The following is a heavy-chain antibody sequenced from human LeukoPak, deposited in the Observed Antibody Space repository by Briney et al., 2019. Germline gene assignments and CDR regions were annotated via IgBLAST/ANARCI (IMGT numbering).Heavy chain of an antibody. CDR2: ISSNGGST. D-gene: IGHD3-9*01. J-gene: IGHJ4*02. Sequence: GGSLRLSCSASGFTFSSYAMHWVRQAPGKGLEYVSAISSNGGSTYYADSVKGRFTISRDNSKNTLYLQMSSLRADDTAVYYCVKGFYDILTGYWGGGDYWGQGTLVTVSS. V-gene: IGHV3-64D*06. CDR3: VKGFYDILTGYWGGGDY. CDR1: GFTFSSYA.